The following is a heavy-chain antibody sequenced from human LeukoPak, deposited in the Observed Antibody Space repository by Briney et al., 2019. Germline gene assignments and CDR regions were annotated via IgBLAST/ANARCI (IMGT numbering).Heavy chain of an antibody. CDR3: ARETSQKGAHYMDV. CDR1: GGSISSYY. Sequence: SETLXXTCTVSGGSISSYYWSWIRQPPGKGLEWIGYIYYSGSTNYKSSLKSRVTISVDTSKNQFSLKLSSVTAADTAVYYCARETSQKGAHYMDVWGKGTTVTISS. J-gene: IGHJ6*03. V-gene: IGHV4-59*01. D-gene: IGHD3-16*01. CDR2: IYYSGST.